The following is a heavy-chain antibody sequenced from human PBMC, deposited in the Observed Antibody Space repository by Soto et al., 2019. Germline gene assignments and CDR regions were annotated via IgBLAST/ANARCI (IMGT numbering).Heavy chain of an antibody. Sequence: EVQLLESGGGLLQPGGSLRLSCAASGFTFSSYAMSWVRQAPGKGLEWVSVISDSGETIYNADSVKGWFTISRDNSKNTLYLQMNSLRAADTSVYYCAIVYWTIRGTTYDFFDSWGQGTLVTVSS. J-gene: IGHJ4*02. CDR2: ISDSGETI. D-gene: IGHD1-7*01. CDR3: AIVYWTIRGTTYDFFDS. CDR1: GFTFSSYA. V-gene: IGHV3-23*01.